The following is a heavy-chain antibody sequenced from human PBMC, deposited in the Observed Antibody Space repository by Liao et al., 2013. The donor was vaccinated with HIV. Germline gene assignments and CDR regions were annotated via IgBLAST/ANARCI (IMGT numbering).Heavy chain of an antibody. J-gene: IGHJ1*01. D-gene: IGHD2-2*02. CDR1: GESFSGYY. Sequence: QVQLQQWGAGLLKPSETLSLTCAVYGESFSGYYWSWSASPDGKGLEWLGEINYSGSDQLQARPLKRRVTISIDTSKNQFSLKLTSVTAADTAVYYCGRSAGQLQYRRYLHHWGQGNPGHRLL. CDR3: GRSAGQLQYRRYLHH. V-gene: IGHV4-34*01. CDR2: INYSGSD.